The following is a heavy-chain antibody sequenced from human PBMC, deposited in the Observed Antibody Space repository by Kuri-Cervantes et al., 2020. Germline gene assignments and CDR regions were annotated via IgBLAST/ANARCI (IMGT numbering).Heavy chain of an antibody. CDR3: AREDCSSTSCYFDY. Sequence: GESLKISCAASGFTLDEYGMRWGRQAPGKGLEWVSSISSSSSYIYYADSVKGRFTISRDNAKNSLYLQMNSLRAEDTAVYYCAREDCSSTSCYFDYWGQGTLVTVSS. J-gene: IGHJ4*02. CDR2: ISSSSSYI. V-gene: IGHV3-21*01. D-gene: IGHD2-2*01. CDR1: GFTLDEYG.